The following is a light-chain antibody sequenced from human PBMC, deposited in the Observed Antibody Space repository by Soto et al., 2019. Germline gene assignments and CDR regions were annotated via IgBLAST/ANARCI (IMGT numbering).Light chain of an antibody. CDR1: HSVSSSQ. V-gene: IGKV3-20*01. CDR2: GAS. Sequence: EIVVTQSPGTLSLSPGESATLSCRASHSVSSSQVAWYQQKPGQAPRLLIYGASSRATGIPDRFSGVGSETDFTLTISRLEPEDFEVYYCHQYDTSPHTCGQGTKLEIK. J-gene: IGKJ2*01. CDR3: HQYDTSPHT.